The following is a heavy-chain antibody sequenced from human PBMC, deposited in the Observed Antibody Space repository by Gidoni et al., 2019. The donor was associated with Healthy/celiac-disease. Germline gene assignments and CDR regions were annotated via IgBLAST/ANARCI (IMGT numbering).Heavy chain of an antibody. J-gene: IGHJ4*01. V-gene: IGHV3-30*18. Sequence: QVQLVESGGGVVQPGRSLRLSCAASGFTFSSYGMHWVRQAPGKGLGWVAVISYDGSNKYYADSVKGRFTISRDKSKNTLYLQMNSLRAEDTAVYYCAKDEYSSSWGIDYWGQGTLVTVSS. CDR3: AKDEYSSSWGIDY. D-gene: IGHD6-13*01. CDR1: GFTFSSYG. CDR2: ISYDGSNK.